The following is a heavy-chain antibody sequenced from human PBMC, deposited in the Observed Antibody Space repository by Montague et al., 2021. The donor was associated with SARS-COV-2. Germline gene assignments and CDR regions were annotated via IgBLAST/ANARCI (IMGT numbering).Heavy chain of an antibody. J-gene: IGHJ4*02. Sequence: SLRLSCAASGFTFSSYAMNLFRQAPGKGLEWVSAISGSGGSTYYADSVKGRFTISRDNSKNTLYLQMNSLRAEDTAVYYCAKDRRLLLFGELQDFFDFWGQGTLVTVSS. D-gene: IGHD3-10*01. CDR2: ISGSGGST. V-gene: IGHV3-23*01. CDR3: AKDRRLLLFGELQDFFDF. CDR1: GFTFSSYA.